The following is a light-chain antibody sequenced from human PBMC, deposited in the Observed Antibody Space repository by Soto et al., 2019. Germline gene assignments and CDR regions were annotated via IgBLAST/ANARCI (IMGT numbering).Light chain of an antibody. Sequence: QSVLAQPPSASGTPGQRVTISCSGSSSNIGDNDVFWYQQFPGTAPKLLTYTDNQRPSGVPDRFSDSESGTSASLAISGLRPEDEADYYCAAWDDSLRDVVFGAGTKLTVL. CDR2: TDN. CDR1: SSNIGDND. J-gene: IGLJ2*01. V-gene: IGLV1-47*02. CDR3: AAWDDSLRDVV.